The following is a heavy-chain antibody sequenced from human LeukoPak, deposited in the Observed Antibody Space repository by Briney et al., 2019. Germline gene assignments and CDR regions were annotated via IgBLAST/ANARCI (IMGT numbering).Heavy chain of an antibody. V-gene: IGHV3-21*04. CDR3: ARERTGYSSSWYYFDY. CDR1: GFTFSSYS. CDR2: ISSSSSYI. J-gene: IGHJ4*02. D-gene: IGHD6-13*01. Sequence: GGSLRLSCAASGFTFSSYSMNWVRQAPGKGLEWVSSISSSSSYIYYADSVKGRFTISRDNAKISLYLQMNSLRAEDTAVYYCARERTGYSSSWYYFDYWGQGTLVTVSS.